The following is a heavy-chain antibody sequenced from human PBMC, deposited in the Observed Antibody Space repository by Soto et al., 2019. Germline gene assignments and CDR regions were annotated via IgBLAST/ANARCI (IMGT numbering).Heavy chain of an antibody. J-gene: IGHJ4*02. CDR3: ARFVDTTVAVDY. CDR1: GGSINSDGYS. Sequence: NPSETLSLTCAVSGGSINSDGYSWSWVRQPPGKGLEWIGYIYHSGSTYYNPSLKSRVTISVDRSKNQFSLKLSSMTAADTAVYYCARFVDTTVAVDYWGQGTLVTVSS. CDR2: IYHSGST. V-gene: IGHV4-30-2*01. D-gene: IGHD5-18*01.